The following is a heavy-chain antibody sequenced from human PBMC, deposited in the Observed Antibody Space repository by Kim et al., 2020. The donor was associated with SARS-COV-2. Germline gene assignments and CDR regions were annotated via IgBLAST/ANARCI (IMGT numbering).Heavy chain of an antibody. V-gene: IGHV4-34*01. Sequence: SETLSLTCAVYGGSFSGYYWSWIRQPPGKGLEWIGEINHSGSTNYNPSLKSRVTISVDTSKNQFSLKLSSVTAADTAVYYCARGETLPEGIASAGPQGYWGQGTLVTVSS. D-gene: IGHD6-13*01. CDR3: ARGETLPEGIASAGPQGY. J-gene: IGHJ4*02. CDR1: GGSFSGYY. CDR2: INHSGST.